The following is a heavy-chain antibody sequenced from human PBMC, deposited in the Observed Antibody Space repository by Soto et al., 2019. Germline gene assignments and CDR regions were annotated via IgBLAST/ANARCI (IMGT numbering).Heavy chain of an antibody. J-gene: IGHJ3*02. CDR3: AREPFYCSGGSCYSRNAFDI. D-gene: IGHD2-15*01. CDR1: GFTFSSYG. CDR2: IWYDGSNK. V-gene: IGHV3-33*01. Sequence: GGSLRLSCAASGFTFSSYGMHWVRQAPGKGLEWVAVIWYDGSNKYYADSVKGRFTISRDNSKNTLYLQMNSLRAEDTAVYYCAREPFYCSGGSCYSRNAFDIWGQGTMVTVSS.